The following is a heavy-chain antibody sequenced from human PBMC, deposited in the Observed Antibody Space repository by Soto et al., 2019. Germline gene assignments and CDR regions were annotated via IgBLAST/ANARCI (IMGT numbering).Heavy chain of an antibody. CDR2: IYYSGST. D-gene: IGHD1-1*01. Sequence: SETLSLTCTVSGGSISSGDYYWSWIRQPPGKGLEWIGYIYYSGSTYYNPSLKSRVTISVDTSKNQFSLKLSSVTAADTAVYYCARARNWPQLISYYYGMDVWGQGTTVTVSS. CDR3: ARARNWPQLISYYYGMDV. V-gene: IGHV4-30-4*01. CDR1: GGSISSGDYY. J-gene: IGHJ6*02.